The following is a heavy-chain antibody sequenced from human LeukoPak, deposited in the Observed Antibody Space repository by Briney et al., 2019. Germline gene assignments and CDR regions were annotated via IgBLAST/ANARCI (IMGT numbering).Heavy chain of an antibody. CDR1: GFVFSTYN. CDR2: IGSGGNYR. J-gene: IGHJ3*02. D-gene: IGHD2-2*01. CDR3: ARDCGGTRCPGVAFDI. Sequence: GGSLRLSCAASGFVFSTYNMKWVRQAPGKGLEWVSSIGSGGNYRYYGDSVKGRFTISRDNAKNSLFLQMNSLRAEDTAVYYCARDCGGTRCPGVAFDIWGQGTMVTVSS. V-gene: IGHV3-21*01.